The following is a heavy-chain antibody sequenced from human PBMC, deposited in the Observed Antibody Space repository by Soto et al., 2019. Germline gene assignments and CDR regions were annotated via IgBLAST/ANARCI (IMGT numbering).Heavy chain of an antibody. CDR1: GASISSFY. D-gene: IGHD3-10*01. Sequence: SETLSLTCTVSGASISSFYWSRIRQPPGKGLEWIGYIYYSGSTNYNPSLKSRGTISVDTSKNHFSLKLTSVTAADTAVYYCARDQLTLVRGAIYYYYGMDVWGQGTTVTVSS. CDR2: IYYSGST. CDR3: ARDQLTLVRGAIYYYYGMDV. V-gene: IGHV4-59*01. J-gene: IGHJ6*02.